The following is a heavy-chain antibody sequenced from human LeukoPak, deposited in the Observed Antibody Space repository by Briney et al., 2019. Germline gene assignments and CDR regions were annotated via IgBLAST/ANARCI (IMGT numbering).Heavy chain of an antibody. V-gene: IGHV3-7*01. J-gene: IGHJ4*02. CDR3: ARDSGWSALGVVDY. D-gene: IGHD6-19*01. CDR2: IKQDGSEK. Sequence: HPGGSLRLSCAASGFTFSSYWMSWVRQAPGKGLEWVANIKQDGSEKYYVDSVKGRFTISRDNAKNSLYLQMNSLRAEDTAVYYCARDSGWSALGVVDYWGQGTLVTVSS. CDR1: GFTFSSYW.